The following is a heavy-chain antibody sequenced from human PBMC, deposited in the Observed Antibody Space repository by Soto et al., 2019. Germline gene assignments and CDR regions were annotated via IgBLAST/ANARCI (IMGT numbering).Heavy chain of an antibody. D-gene: IGHD4-17*01. J-gene: IGHJ4*02. Sequence: SETLSLTCAVYDRSFSGYYWSWIRQPPGKGLEWIGEVNHSGSTFYNPSLKSRVTISVDTSKNQFSLKLSSVTAADTAVYYCATFYGDYVSYWGQGTLVTVSS. V-gene: IGHV4-34*01. CDR2: VNHSGST. CDR1: DRSFSGYY. CDR3: ATFYGDYVSY.